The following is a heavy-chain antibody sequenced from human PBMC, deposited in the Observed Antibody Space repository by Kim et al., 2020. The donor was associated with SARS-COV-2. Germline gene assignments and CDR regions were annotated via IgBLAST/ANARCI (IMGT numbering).Heavy chain of an antibody. CDR3: ARTDTLYGWGSYWYFFDY. V-gene: IGHV1-2*05. CDR1: GYTFTDYY. CDR2: INPNSGGT. Sequence: ASVKVSCKASGYTFTDYYIHWVRQAPGQGLEWMGRINPNSGGTNYAQNFQGRVTMTRDTSISTTYMELSRLTSDDTVVYYCARTDTLYGWGSYWYFFDYWGQGTRVTVSS. J-gene: IGHJ4*02. D-gene: IGHD3-10*01.